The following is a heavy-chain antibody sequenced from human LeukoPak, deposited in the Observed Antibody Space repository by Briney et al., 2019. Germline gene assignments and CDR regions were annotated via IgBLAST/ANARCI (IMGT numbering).Heavy chain of an antibody. Sequence: PGGSLRLSCAASGFTFSSYAMSWVRQAPGKGLEWVSAISGSGGSTYYADSVKGRFTISRVNYKNTPYLQMNSLRAEERAVFFCAKDGSGSYFHYYYYMDVWGKGTTVTVSS. CDR2: ISGSGGST. D-gene: IGHD1-26*01. J-gene: IGHJ6*03. CDR1: GFTFSSYA. CDR3: AKDGSGSYFHYYYYMDV. V-gene: IGHV3-23*01.